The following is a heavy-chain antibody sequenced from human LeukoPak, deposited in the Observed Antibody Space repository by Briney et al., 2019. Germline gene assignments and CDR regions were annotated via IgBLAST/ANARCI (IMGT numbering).Heavy chain of an antibody. J-gene: IGHJ4*02. V-gene: IGHV1-18*01. CDR1: GYTFTNYG. Sequence: ASVKVSCKASGYTFTNYGITWVRQAPGQGLEWMGWISAYNGNTDYTQKLQGRVTMTTDTSTSTAYMELRSLRSDDTAVYYCARLLLWFGDPGSYFDYWGQGTLVTVSS. CDR2: ISAYNGNT. D-gene: IGHD3-10*01. CDR3: ARLLLWFGDPGSYFDY.